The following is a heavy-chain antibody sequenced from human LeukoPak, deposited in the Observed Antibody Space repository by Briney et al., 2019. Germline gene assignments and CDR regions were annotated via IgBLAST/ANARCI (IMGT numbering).Heavy chain of an antibody. CDR2: ISWNSGSI. CDR3: ARDERPYYYGSGSYFDY. V-gene: IGHV3-9*01. Sequence: GGSLRLSCAASGFTFDDYAMHWVRQAPGKGLEWVSGISWNSGSIGYADSAKGRFTISRDNAKNSLYLQMNSLRAEDTAVYYCARDERPYYYGSGSYFDYWGQGTLVTVSS. D-gene: IGHD3-10*01. J-gene: IGHJ4*02. CDR1: GFTFDDYA.